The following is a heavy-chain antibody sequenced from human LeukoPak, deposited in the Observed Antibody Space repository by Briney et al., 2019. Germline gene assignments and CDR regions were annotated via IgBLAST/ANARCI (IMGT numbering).Heavy chain of an antibody. CDR1: GGSIRSYY. J-gene: IGHJ5*02. CDR3: ARDEVDGDYRWFDP. D-gene: IGHD4-17*01. Sequence: SETLSLTCTVSGGSIRSYYWSWIRQPPGKGLEWIGYIYYSGSTNYNPALKSRVTISVDTSKNKFSLKLSSVAAADTAVYYCARDEVDGDYRWFDPWGQGTLVTVSS. CDR2: IYYSGST. V-gene: IGHV4-59*01.